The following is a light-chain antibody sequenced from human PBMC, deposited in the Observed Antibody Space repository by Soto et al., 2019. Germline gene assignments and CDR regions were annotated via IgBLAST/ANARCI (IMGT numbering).Light chain of an antibody. J-gene: IGKJ5*01. Sequence: EIVMTQSPATLSVSPGERATLSCRASQSISNSLVWYQQKPGQAPRLLISGASTRATGIPDRFRGSGSGTEVTLTISSLQSEDFAVYYCQQYSDWPITFGQGTRLEI. V-gene: IGKV3-15*01. CDR2: GAS. CDR1: QSISNS. CDR3: QQYSDWPIT.